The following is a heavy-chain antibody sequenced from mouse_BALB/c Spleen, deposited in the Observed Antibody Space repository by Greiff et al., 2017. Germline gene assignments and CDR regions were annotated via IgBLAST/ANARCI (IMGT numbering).Heavy chain of an antibody. CDR1: GFSLTSYG. CDR3: ARDWYDGSSHWFDV. Sequence: VQLMESGPGLVAPSQSLSITCTVSGFSLTSYGVHWVRQPPGKGLEWLGVIWAGGSTNYNSALMSRLSISKDNSKSQVFLKMNSLQTDDTAMYYCARDWYDGSSHWFDVWGEGTTVTVSS. V-gene: IGHV2-9*02. CDR2: IWAGGST. D-gene: IGHD1-1*01. J-gene: IGHJ1*01.